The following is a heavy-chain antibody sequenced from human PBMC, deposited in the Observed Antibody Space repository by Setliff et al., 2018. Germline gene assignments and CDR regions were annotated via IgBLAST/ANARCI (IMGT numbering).Heavy chain of an antibody. D-gene: IGHD3-10*01. CDR3: ARDGYFGSGTYNV. Sequence: SETLSLTCTVSGGSISSGDYYWSWIRQPPGKGLEWIGEINHSGSTNYNPSLKSRVTISVNTSKDQFSLKLSPVTAADTAVYYCARDGYFGSGTYNVWGQGTTVTVSS. J-gene: IGHJ6*02. V-gene: IGHV4-61*08. CDR2: INHSGST. CDR1: GGSISSGDYY.